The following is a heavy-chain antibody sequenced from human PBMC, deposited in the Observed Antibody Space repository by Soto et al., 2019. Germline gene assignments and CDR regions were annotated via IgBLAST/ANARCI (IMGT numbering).Heavy chain of an antibody. CDR3: ARFNWYFDL. CDR1: GGSISSYY. CDR2: IYYRGST. Sequence: QVQLQESGPGLVKPSETLSLTCTVSGGSISSYYWSWILQPPVKGLEWLGYIYYRGSTNYNPSLKSRVTISVDTSKNQFSLKLSSVTAADTAMYYCARFNWYFDLWGRCTLVTVSS. V-gene: IGHV4-59*01. J-gene: IGHJ2*01.